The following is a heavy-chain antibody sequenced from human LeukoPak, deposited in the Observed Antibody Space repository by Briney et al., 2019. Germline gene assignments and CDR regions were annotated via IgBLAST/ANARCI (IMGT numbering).Heavy chain of an antibody. V-gene: IGHV4-34*01. CDR1: GGSFSGYY. CDR3: ARVLHGYPFDY. D-gene: IGHD3-22*01. J-gene: IGHJ4*02. CDR2: INHSGST. Sequence: SETLSLTCAVYGGSFSGYYWSWIRQPPGKGLEWIGEINHSGSTNYNPSLKSRVTISVDTSKNQFSLKLSSVTAADTAVYYCARVLHGYPFDYWGQGTLVTVSS.